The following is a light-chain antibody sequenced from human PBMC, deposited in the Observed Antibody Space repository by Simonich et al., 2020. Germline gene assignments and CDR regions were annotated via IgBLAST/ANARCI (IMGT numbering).Light chain of an antibody. CDR1: QSVSSSY. Sequence: EIVLTQSPGTLSLSPGERATLSCRASQSVSSSYLAWYQQKPGLAPRLLIYDASSRATGNPDRCSGSGSGTDFTLTISRLEPEDFAVYYCQKYGSSPETFGQGTKVEIK. J-gene: IGKJ1*01. CDR2: DAS. V-gene: IGKV3D-20*01. CDR3: QKYGSSPET.